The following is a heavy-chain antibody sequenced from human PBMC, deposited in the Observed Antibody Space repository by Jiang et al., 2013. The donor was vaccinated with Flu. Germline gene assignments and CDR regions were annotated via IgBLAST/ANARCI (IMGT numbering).Heavy chain of an antibody. Sequence: GAEVKKPGESLKISCKASGYSFTTYWIAWVRQMPGKGLEWMGVIYPGDSNTKYSPSFQGQVTISADKSFRTAYLQWSSLKASDSAMYYCARPNYGSFYYYGMDVWGQGTTVTVSS. D-gene: IGHD5-24*01. CDR3: ARPNYGSFYYYGMDV. CDR2: IYPGDSNT. CDR1: GYSFTTYW. V-gene: IGHV5-51*01. J-gene: IGHJ6*02.